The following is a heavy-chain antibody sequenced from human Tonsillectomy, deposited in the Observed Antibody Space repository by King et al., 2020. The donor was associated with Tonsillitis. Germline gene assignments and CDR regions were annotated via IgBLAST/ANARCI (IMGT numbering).Heavy chain of an antibody. CDR1: GYTFTDYY. Sequence: QLVQSGAEVKKPGASVKVSCEASGYTFTDYYMHWVRQAPGQGREWIGWFNPKSGDTRYAQNLQGRVTMTRDTSISTAYMEVTSLRSDDKAVYYCALLEFWGQGTLVTVSS. V-gene: IGHV1-2*02. D-gene: IGHD3-10*01. CDR2: FNPKSGDT. J-gene: IGHJ4*02. CDR3: ALLEF.